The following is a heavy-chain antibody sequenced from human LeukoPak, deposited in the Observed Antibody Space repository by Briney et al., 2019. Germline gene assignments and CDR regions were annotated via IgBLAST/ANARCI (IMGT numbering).Heavy chain of an antibody. J-gene: IGHJ4*02. CDR3: ARVTPGGVGSFDY. CDR2: INEGGSEK. Sequence: PGGSLRLSCAASGFIFSRYWMSWVRRAPGKGLEWVADINEGGSEKFYADSVKGRFTISRDNARNSLYLQMNRLRAEDTAIYYCARVTPGGVGSFDYWGQGTLVTVSS. CDR1: GFIFSRYW. V-gene: IGHV3-7*01. D-gene: IGHD3-16*01.